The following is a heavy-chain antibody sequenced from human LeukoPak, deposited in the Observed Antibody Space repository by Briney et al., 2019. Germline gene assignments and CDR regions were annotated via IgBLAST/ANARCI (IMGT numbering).Heavy chain of an antibody. CDR1: GFTFSDYY. CDR2: ISSSGRTI. J-gene: IGHJ4*02. Sequence: GGSLGLSCAASGFTFSDYYMSWIRQAPGKGLEWVSYISSSGRTIYYADSVKGRFTISRDNAQNSLYLQMNSLRAEDTAVYYCARSRYFDLYFFDSWGQGALVTVSS. V-gene: IGHV3-11*01. CDR3: ARSRYFDLYFFDS. D-gene: IGHD3-9*01.